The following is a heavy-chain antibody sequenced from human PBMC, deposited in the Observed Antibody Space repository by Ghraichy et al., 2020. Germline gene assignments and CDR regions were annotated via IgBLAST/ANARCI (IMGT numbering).Heavy chain of an antibody. J-gene: IGHJ5*02. CDR1: GFTFSSYA. D-gene: IGHD1-26*01. CDR2: ILYDGSNK. Sequence: GGSLRLSCAASGFTFSSYAMHWVRQAPGKGLEWVAVILYDGSNKYYADSVKGRFTISRDNSKNTLYLQMNSLRAEDTAVHYCAIDGGVGATSGSWFDPWRQGTLVTVSS. V-gene: IGHV3-30*04. CDR3: AIDGGVGATSGSWFDP.